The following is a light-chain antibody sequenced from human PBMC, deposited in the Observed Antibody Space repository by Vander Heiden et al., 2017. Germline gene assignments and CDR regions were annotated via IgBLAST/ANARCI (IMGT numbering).Light chain of an antibody. CDR3: QAWDSFWV. J-gene: IGLJ3*02. V-gene: IGLV3-1*01. CDR2: QDS. Sequence: SSELTPPPSVSVSPGQTASITCSGDKLGDKYACWYQQKPGQSPVLVIYQDSKRPSGIPERFSGSNSGNTATLTISGTQAMDEADYYCQAWDSFWVFGGGTKLTVL. CDR1: KLGDKY.